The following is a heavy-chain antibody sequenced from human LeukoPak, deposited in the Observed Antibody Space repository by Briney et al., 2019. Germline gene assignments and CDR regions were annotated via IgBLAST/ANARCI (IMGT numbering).Heavy chain of an antibody. CDR2: INQDGSEK. D-gene: IGHD3-22*01. J-gene: IGHJ4*02. V-gene: IGHV3-7*05. CDR1: GFTFSSYW. CDR3: AREYYSDSRGSDY. Sequence: PGGSLRLSCAASGFTFSSYWMSWVRQAPGKGLEWVANINQDGSEKYSVDSVKGRFTISRDNAKNSLYLQMNSLRAEDTAVYYCAREYYSDSRGSDYWGQGTLVTVSS.